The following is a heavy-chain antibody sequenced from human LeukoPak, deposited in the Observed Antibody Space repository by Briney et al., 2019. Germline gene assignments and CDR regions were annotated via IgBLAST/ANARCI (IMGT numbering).Heavy chain of an antibody. Sequence: PSDTLSLTCAVYGGSFSGYYWSWIRQPPGKGLEWIGEINHIGNTNYDPSLRSRVTISVDTSKNQFSLTLTSATAADTAVYFCARLGSVGYYNYQYMDIWGNGSTVTVSS. V-gene: IGHV4-34*01. CDR1: GGSFSGYY. CDR2: INHIGNT. J-gene: IGHJ6*03. CDR3: ARLGSVGYYNYQYMDI. D-gene: IGHD6-13*01.